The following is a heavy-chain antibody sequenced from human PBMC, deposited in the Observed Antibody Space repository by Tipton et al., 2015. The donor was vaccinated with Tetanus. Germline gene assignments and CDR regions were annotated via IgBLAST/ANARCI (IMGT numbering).Heavy chain of an antibody. CDR1: GGSISSADYY. CDR2: VSDSGSP. V-gene: IGHV4-30-4*01. D-gene: IGHD3-10*01. CDR3: ARGGTMVHGVMLQDHCYY. Sequence: TLSLTCTVSGGSISSADYYWSWIRQPPGKGLEWFGYVSDSGSPYSNPSLKSRVALSVDTSKNQFSLRLSSVTAADTAVYFCARGGTMVHGVMLQDHCYYWGQGTLGAVAS. J-gene: IGHJ4*02.